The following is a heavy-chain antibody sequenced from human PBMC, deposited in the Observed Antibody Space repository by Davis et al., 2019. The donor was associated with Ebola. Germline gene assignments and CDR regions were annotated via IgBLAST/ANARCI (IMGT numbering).Heavy chain of an antibody. CDR3: AKERRDSSSWYYFDY. CDR1: GGSISSYY. V-gene: IGHV3-23*01. CDR2: ISGSGGST. Sequence: PGGSLRLSCTVSGGSISSYYWSWVRQAPGKGLEWVSAISGSGGSTYYADSVKGRFTISRDNSKNTLYLQMNSLRAEDTAVYYCAKERRDSSSWYYFDYWDQGTLVTVSS. D-gene: IGHD6-13*01. J-gene: IGHJ4*02.